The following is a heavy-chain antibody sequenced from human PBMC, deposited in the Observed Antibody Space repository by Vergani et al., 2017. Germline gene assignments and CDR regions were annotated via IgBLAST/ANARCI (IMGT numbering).Heavy chain of an antibody. D-gene: IGHD3-3*01. CDR2: ISYDGSNK. J-gene: IGHJ6*03. CDR3: ASDLRDFWNGYSKKDYYYYMDV. CDR1: GFTFSSYA. Sequence: QVQLVESGGGVVQPGRSLRLSCAASGFTFSSYAMHWVRQAPGKGLEWVAVISYDGSNKYYADSVKGRFTISRDNSKNTLYLQMNSLRAEDTAVYYCASDLRDFWNGYSKKDYYYYMDVWGKGTTVTVSS. V-gene: IGHV3-30-3*01.